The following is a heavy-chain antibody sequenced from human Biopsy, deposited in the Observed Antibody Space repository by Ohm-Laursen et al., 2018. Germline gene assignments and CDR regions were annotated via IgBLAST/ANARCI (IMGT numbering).Heavy chain of an antibody. CDR1: GDSISSYY. J-gene: IGHJ2*01. Sequence: SDTLPLTCTVSGDSISSYYWSWIRQPPGKGLEWIGYVYYTGSTDYNPSLQSRVTISVDTSKNHFSLRLRSVTPADTAIYYCARDRGYYSDRTVPGYFDLWGRGTLVTVSP. V-gene: IGHV4-59*01. CDR2: VYYTGST. D-gene: IGHD3-22*01. CDR3: ARDRGYYSDRTVPGYFDL.